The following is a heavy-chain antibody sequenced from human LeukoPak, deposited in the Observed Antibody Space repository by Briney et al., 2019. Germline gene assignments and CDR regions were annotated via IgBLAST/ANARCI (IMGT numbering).Heavy chain of an antibody. CDR3: ARVSGGTYPDY. J-gene: IGHJ4*02. D-gene: IGHD1-26*01. V-gene: IGHV4-59*01. CDR2: IYYSGST. Sequence: SETLSLTCTASGVSISSYYWSWIRQPPGKGLEWIGYIYYSGSTNYNPSLKSRVTISVDTSKNQFSLKLSSVTAADTAVYYCARVSGGTYPDYWGQGTLVTVSS. CDR1: GVSISSYY.